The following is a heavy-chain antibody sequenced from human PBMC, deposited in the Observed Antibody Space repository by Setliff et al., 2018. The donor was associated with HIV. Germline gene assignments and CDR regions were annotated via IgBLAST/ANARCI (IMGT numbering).Heavy chain of an antibody. CDR2: IRSKAYGGTS. D-gene: IGHD4-4*01. V-gene: IGHV3-49*04. CDR3: TRHSTDPWSLLDY. J-gene: IGHJ4*02. CDR1: GFTFSSFV. Sequence: PGGSLRLSCAASGFTFSSFVMTWVRQAPGRGLEWVAFIRSKAYGGTSDYAASVKGRFTISRDDSKSITYLQMKSLKTEDTAVYYCTRHSTDPWSLLDYWGQGTLVTVSS.